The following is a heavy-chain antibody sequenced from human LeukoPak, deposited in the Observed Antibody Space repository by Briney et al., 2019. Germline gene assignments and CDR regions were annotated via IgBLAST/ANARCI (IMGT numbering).Heavy chain of an antibody. CDR3: ARAMIGSVSAFDI. J-gene: IGHJ3*02. Sequence: GASVKVSCKASGYTFTGYYMHWVRQAPGQGLEWMGWINPNSGGTNYAQKFQGRVTMTRDTSISTAYMELSRLRSDDTAVYYCARAMIGSVSAFDIWGQGTMVTVSS. D-gene: IGHD3-16*01. CDR1: GYTFTGYY. V-gene: IGHV1-2*02. CDR2: INPNSGGT.